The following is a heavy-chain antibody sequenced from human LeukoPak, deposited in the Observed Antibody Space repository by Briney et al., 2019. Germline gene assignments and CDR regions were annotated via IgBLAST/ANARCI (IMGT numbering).Heavy chain of an antibody. V-gene: IGHV3-7*01. CDR3: GRVLLGSDYDNRDV. J-gene: IGHJ6*02. D-gene: IGHD3-10*01. Sequence: GGSLRLSCAASGFTFSSYWMPWVRQAPGKGLEWVADIRCDGSKTYYVDSVKGRFTISRDNTENSLYLQMNSLRAEDTAVYYCGRVLLGSDYDNRDVWGRGTTVSVSS. CDR2: IRCDGSKT. CDR1: GFTFSSYW.